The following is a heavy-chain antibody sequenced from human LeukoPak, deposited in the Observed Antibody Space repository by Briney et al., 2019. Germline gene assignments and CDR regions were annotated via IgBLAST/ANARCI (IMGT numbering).Heavy chain of an antibody. CDR1: GLIFSNYW. V-gene: IGHV3-7*01. J-gene: IGHJ4*02. Sequence: GGSLRLSCAASGLIFSNYWMSWVRQAPGKGLEWVANIKLDGSTKDYVDSVKGRFTISRDNAKNSLYLQMNSLRGDDTAVYYCATVAGDCSGGRCYLLRFDYWGQGTLVTVSS. D-gene: IGHD2-15*01. CDR3: ATVAGDCSGGRCYLLRFDY. CDR2: IKLDGSTK.